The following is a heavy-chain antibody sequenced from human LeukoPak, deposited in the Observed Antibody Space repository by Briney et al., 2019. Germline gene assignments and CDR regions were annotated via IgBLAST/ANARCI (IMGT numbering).Heavy chain of an antibody. CDR3: ARNAAGIAVAGTGVYYYYGMDV. CDR1: GGSISSGGYY. V-gene: IGHV4-31*03. D-gene: IGHD6-19*01. J-gene: IGHJ6*02. CDR2: IYYSGST. Sequence: PSETLSLTCTVSGGSISSGGYYWSWIRQHPGKGLEWVGHIYYSGSTRYNPSLKRRVTISVDTSKNQFSLKLSSVTAADTAVYYCARNAAGIAVAGTGVYYYYGMDVWGQGTTVTVSS.